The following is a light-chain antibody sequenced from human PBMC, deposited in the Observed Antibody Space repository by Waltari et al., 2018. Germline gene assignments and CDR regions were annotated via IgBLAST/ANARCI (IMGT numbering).Light chain of an antibody. CDR1: QNVTSSY. Sequence: EIGLTQSPDTLSLYPGERATLYCRASQNVTSSYLAWYQRKRGQAARLLIYGASSRATGIPDRCSGSESGTDFTLTVNRLEPEDFAVYYCQQYGASPMYIFGQGTKLEIK. V-gene: IGKV3-20*01. CDR3: QQYGASPMYI. J-gene: IGKJ2*01. CDR2: GAS.